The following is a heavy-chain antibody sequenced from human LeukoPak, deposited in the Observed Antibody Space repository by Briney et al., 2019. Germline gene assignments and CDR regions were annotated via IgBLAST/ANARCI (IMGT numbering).Heavy chain of an antibody. CDR3: ARGHRDAMMFDLVYFQH. J-gene: IGHJ1*01. D-gene: IGHD3/OR15-3a*01. V-gene: IGHV4-61*02. Sequence: SQTLSLTCTVSGGSISSGSYYWSWIRQPAGKGLEWIGRIYTSGSTNYNPSLKSRVTISVDTSKNQFSLKLSSVTAADTAVYYCARGHRDAMMFDLVYFQHWGQGTLVTVSS. CDR1: GGSISSGSYY. CDR2: IYTSGST.